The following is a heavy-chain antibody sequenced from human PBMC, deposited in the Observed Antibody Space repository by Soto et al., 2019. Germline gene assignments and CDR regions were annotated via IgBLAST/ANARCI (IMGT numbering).Heavy chain of an antibody. CDR2: ISGYNGHT. J-gene: IGHJ6*04. CDR1: GYTFTTYG. Sequence: QVQLVQSGAEVRKPGASVKVSCKASGYTFTTYGISWVRQAPGQGLEWMGWISGYNGHTKYAQKFQGRVTMTTDTSTSTVYMDLRSLSSDDTAVYYCAREGEMPYYYYGLDVWGKGTPVTVSS. D-gene: IGHD3-16*01. CDR3: AREGEMPYYYYGLDV. V-gene: IGHV1-18*01.